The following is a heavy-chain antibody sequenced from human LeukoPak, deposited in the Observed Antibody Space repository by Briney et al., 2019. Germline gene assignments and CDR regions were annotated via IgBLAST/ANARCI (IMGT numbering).Heavy chain of an antibody. J-gene: IGHJ4*02. Sequence: ASVKVSCKASGYTFTGYYMHWVRQAPGQGLEWMGGIIPIFGTANYAQKFQGRVTITADESTSTAYMELSSLRSEDTAVYYCARSLPEDFDYWGQGTLVTVSS. CDR2: IIPIFGTA. V-gene: IGHV1-69*13. D-gene: IGHD1-14*01. CDR3: ARSLPEDFDY. CDR1: GYTFTGYY.